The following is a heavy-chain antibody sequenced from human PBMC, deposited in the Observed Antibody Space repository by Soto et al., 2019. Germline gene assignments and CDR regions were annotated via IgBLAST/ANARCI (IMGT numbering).Heavy chain of an antibody. CDR3: GRAQRSITIFVVVTPPGLYYSGMDD. CDR2: IYYSGST. V-gene: IGHV4-31*03. J-gene: IGHJ6*02. CDR1: GGSISSGGYY. D-gene: IGHD3-3*01. Sequence: SETLSLTCTVSGGSISSGGYYWSWIRQHPGKGLEWIGYIYYSGSTYYNPSLKSRVTISVDTSKNQFSLKLSSVSAADTAVYYCGRAQRSITIFVVVTPPGLYYSGMDDWGPGTTVTVSS.